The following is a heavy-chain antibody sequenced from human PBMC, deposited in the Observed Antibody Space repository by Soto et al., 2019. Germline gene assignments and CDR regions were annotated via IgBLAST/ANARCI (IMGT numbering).Heavy chain of an antibody. CDR2: IYHSGST. CDR1: GGSISSGGYY. J-gene: IGHJ3*02. D-gene: IGHD4-17*01. Sequence: QVQLQESGPGLVKPSQTLSLTCTVSGGSISSGGYYWSWIRQHPGKGLEWIGYIYHSGSTYYNPSLKSRVTISVDTSKNQFSLKLSSVTAADTAVYYCATGDYDGHNACDIWGQGTMVTVSS. V-gene: IGHV4-31*03. CDR3: ATGDYDGHNACDI.